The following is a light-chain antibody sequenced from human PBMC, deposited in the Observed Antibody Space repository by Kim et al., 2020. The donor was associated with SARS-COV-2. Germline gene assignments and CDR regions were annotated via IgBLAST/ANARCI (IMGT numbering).Light chain of an antibody. CDR2: QDT. V-gene: IGLV3-1*01. J-gene: IGLJ2*01. CDR1: KLGDKY. CDR3: QAWDSSTGVVFGGGVV. Sequence: SYELTQPPSVSVSPGQTASITCSGDKLGDKYACWYQQRPGQSPVLVIYQDTKRPSGIPERFSGSNSGNTATLTISGTQAVDEADYYCQAWDSSTGVVFGGGVVFGGGTQLTVL.